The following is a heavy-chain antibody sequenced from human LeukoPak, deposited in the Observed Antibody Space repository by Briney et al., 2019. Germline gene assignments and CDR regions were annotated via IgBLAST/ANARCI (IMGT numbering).Heavy chain of an antibody. CDR3: ATDRDNSDWQKRFDS. CDR2: INQDASEI. D-gene: IGHD2-21*02. Sequence: GGSLRLSCAASGFTFSTYWMNWYRQAPGKGLEWVGNINQDASEINYVDSVRGRFTISRDNAKNSLHLQLNSLRAEDTAVYYCATDRDNSDWQKRFDSWGQGTLVTVTP. J-gene: IGHJ4*02. V-gene: IGHV3-7*01. CDR1: GFTFSTYW.